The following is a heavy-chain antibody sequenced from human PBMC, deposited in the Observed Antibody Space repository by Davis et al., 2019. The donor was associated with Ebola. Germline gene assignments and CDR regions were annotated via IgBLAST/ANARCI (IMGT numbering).Heavy chain of an antibody. CDR2: VNPDNGLS. Sequence: ASVKVSCKSSGDTFTSSYLHWVRQAPGQGLEWMGWVNPDNGLSYFARKFEGGVTMTGDTSMNTVYLELSSLTSADTAIYYCARDSGGYSIDYWGQGTLVNVSS. V-gene: IGHV1-2*02. J-gene: IGHJ4*02. CDR1: GDTFTSSY. D-gene: IGHD3-16*01. CDR3: ARDSGGYSIDY.